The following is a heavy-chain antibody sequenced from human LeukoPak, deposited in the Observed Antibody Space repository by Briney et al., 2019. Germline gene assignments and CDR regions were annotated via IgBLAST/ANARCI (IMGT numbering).Heavy chain of an antibody. V-gene: IGHV1-2*02. CDR2: INPNSGGT. CDR1: GYTFTGYY. Sequence: RASVKVSCKASGYTFTGYYMHWVRQAPGQGLEWMGWINPNSGGTNYAQKLQGRVTMTTDTSTSTAYMELRSLRSDDTAVYYCARDPSPNWGYFDSWGQGTLVTVSS. D-gene: IGHD7-27*01. CDR3: ARDPSPNWGYFDS. J-gene: IGHJ4*02.